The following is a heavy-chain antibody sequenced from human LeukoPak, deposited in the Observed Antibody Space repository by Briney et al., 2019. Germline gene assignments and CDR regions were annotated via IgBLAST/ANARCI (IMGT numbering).Heavy chain of an antibody. V-gene: IGHV5-51*01. CDR2: IYPSDSDT. Sequence: GESLKISCKGSGYNFNTYWIGWVRQMPGKGLEWMGFIYPSDSDTRYSPSFQGQVTISADKSINTAYLQWSSLEASDTAMYYCARGTVDRRVLDYWGQGTLVTVSS. CDR1: GYNFNTYW. CDR3: ARGTVDRRVLDY. J-gene: IGHJ4*02. D-gene: IGHD4-11*01.